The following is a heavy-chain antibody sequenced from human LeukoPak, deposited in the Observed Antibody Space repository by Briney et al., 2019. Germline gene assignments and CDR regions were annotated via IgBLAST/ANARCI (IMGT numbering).Heavy chain of an antibody. CDR1: GGSFSGYY. V-gene: IGHV4-34*01. J-gene: IGHJ4*02. CDR3: ARERYSSGWANYFDY. CDR2: INHSGST. Sequence: SETLSLTCAVYGGSFSGYYWSWICQSPGKGLEWIGEINHSGSTNYDPSLKSRVTISVDTSKNQFSLKLSSVTAADTAVYYCARERYSSGWANYFDYWGQGTLVTVSS. D-gene: IGHD6-19*01.